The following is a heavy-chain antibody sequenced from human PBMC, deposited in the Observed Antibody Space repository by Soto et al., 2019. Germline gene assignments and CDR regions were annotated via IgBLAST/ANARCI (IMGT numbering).Heavy chain of an antibody. J-gene: IGHJ4*02. CDR2: VIHTGRT. Sequence: PSGTLSLTCSVSGGFHSGYYWNRIRQPPGKGLECIGEVIHTGRTNYNSSLKGRVTISADTSKNQFSLNLSSVTAANTAVYYCARYPKSSDLPYYFDFWDQESQVTVAS. D-gene: IGHD2-21*02. V-gene: IGHV4-34*12. CDR3: ARYPKSSDLPYYFDF. CDR1: GGFHSGYY.